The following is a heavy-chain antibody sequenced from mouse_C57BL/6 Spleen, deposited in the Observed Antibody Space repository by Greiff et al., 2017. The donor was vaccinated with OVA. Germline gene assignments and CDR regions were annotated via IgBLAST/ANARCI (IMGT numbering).Heavy chain of an antibody. J-gene: IGHJ4*01. D-gene: IGHD4-1*01. CDR1: GETGTSYG. V-gene: IGHV1-53*01. CDR3: ARSGRDARDY. CDR2: INPSNGGT. Sequence: VQLQQPGTELVKPGASVKLSGKDWGETGTSYGMHWVKQRPGQGLEWIGNINPSNGGTNYNEKFKSKATLTVDKSSSTAYMQLSSLTSEDSAVYYCARSGRDARDYWGQGTSVTVSS.